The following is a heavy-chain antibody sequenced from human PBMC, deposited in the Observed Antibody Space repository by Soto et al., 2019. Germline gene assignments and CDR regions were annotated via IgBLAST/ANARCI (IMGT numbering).Heavy chain of an antibody. J-gene: IGHJ5*02. D-gene: IGHD1-7*01. Sequence: ASVKVSCKASGYTFTSYAMHWVRQAPGQRLEWMGWINAGNGNTKYSQKFQGRVTITRDTSASTAYMELSSLRSEDTAVYYCARDALYLEHNWNYNWFDPWGQGTLVTVSS. CDR2: INAGNGNT. CDR1: GYTFTSYA. CDR3: ARDALYLEHNWNYNWFDP. V-gene: IGHV1-3*01.